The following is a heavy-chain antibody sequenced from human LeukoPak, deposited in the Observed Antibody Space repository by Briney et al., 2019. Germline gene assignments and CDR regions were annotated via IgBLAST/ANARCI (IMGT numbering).Heavy chain of an antibody. Sequence: GAPVRVSCKASGYTFTSYGISWVRQAPGQGLEWMGWISAYNGNTNYAQKFQGRVTITTDESTSTAYMELSSLRSEDTAVYYCARYYDSSATTLNYFDYWGQGTLVTVSS. D-gene: IGHD3-22*01. CDR3: ARYYDSSATTLNYFDY. CDR2: ISAYNGNT. V-gene: IGHV1-18*01. CDR1: GYTFTSYG. J-gene: IGHJ4*02.